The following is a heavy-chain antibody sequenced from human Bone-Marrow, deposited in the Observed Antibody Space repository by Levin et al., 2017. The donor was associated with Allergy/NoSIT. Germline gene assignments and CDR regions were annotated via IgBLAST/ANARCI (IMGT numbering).Heavy chain of an antibody. CDR1: TFRISNYW. V-gene: IGHV3-7*01. CDR2: IQEDGTKQ. Sequence: GESLKISCTVSTFRISNYWMSWVRQAPGKGLEWVANIQEDGTKQYYGDSVRGRFIISRDNAKNLVYLQMNSLTSGDSGRYYCARLPLLATLGKGLALAPGRALDKYYAMDVWGQGTTVTVSS. J-gene: IGHJ6*02. CDR3: ARLPLLATLGKGLALAPGRALDKYYAMDV. D-gene: IGHD3-10*01.